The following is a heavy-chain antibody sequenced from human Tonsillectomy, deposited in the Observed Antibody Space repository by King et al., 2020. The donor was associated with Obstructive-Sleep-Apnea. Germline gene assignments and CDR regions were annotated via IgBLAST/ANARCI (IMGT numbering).Heavy chain of an antibody. CDR3: ARIPPVAGDWYFDL. V-gene: IGHV1-18*01. CDR1: GYTFTSYG. CDR2: ISVYNGNT. D-gene: IGHD6-13*01. J-gene: IGHJ2*01. Sequence: VQLVESGAEVKKPGASVKVSCKASGYTFTSYGISWVRQAPGQGLEWMGWISVYNGNTNYAQKIQGRVTMTTDTSTSTAYMELRSLRSDDTAVYYCARIPPVAGDWYFDLWGRGTLVTVSS.